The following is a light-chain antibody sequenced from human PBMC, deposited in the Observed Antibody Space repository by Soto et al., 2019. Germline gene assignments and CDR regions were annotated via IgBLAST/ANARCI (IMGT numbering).Light chain of an antibody. Sequence: QSVLTQPPSVSVAPGQKVTMSCSGSSSNIGKNFVSWYEQVPATAPKLLIYDNDKRPSGIPDRISGSKSGTSATLAITGLQTGDEADYYCATWDSSLGAVVFGGGTKLTVL. CDR1: SSNIGKNF. CDR3: ATWDSSLGAVV. J-gene: IGLJ3*02. V-gene: IGLV1-51*01. CDR2: DND.